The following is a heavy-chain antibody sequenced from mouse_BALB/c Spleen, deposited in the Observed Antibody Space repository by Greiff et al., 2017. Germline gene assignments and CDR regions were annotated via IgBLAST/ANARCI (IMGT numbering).Heavy chain of an antibody. D-gene: IGHD2-4*01. J-gene: IGHJ3*01. CDR1: GYSITSGYS. V-gene: IGHV3-1*02. CDR3: ARGDDYDGNWFAY. Sequence: EVKLMESGPDLVKPSQSLSLTCTVTGYSITSGYSWHWIRQFPGNKQEWMGYIHYSGSTNYNPSLKSRISITRDTSKNQFYLQLNSVTTEDTATYYCARGDDYDGNWFAYWGQGTLVTVSA. CDR2: IHYSGST.